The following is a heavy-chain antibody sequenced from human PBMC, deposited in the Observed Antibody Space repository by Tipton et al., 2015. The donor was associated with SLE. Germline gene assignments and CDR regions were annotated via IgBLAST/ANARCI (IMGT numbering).Heavy chain of an antibody. V-gene: IGHV1-18*01. D-gene: IGHD5-18*01. J-gene: IGHJ4*02. CDR1: GQTLSNFG. Sequence: QLVQSGAEAKKPGASVKVSCKASGQTLSNFGFAWVRQAPGQGLEWMGWISADNGKTIYAQKLQGRLTMTTDTSTSTAYMELRSLRSDDTAVYYCAREDPGGYSYGRSYYFDYWGQGTLVAVSS. CDR3: AREDPGGYSYGRSYYFDY. CDR2: ISADNGKT.